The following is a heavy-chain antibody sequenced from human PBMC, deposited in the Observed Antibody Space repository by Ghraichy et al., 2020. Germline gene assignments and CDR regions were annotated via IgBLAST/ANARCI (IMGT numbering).Heavy chain of an antibody. V-gene: IGHV3-53*01. CDR2: IYSGGST. CDR1: GFTVSSNY. J-gene: IGHJ4*02. CDR3: ARDDYGDRQFDY. Sequence: GGSLRLSCTASGFTVSSNYMSWVRQAPGKGLEWVSVIYSGGSTYYADSVKGRFTISRDNSKNTLYLQMNSLRAEDTAVYYCARDDYGDRQFDYWGQGTLVTVSS. D-gene: IGHD4-17*01.